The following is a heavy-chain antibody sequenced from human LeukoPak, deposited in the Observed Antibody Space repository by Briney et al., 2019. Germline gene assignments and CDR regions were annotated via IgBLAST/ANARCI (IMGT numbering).Heavy chain of an antibody. J-gene: IGHJ4*02. CDR1: GYSISSGYH. Sequence: SETLSLTCVVSGYSISSGYHWGWIRQPLGEGLEWSGSVYRSGSTYYNPSLKSRVTISVDTSKDQISLKVRSVTAADTAVYYCARENWVFDYWGQGILVTVSS. V-gene: IGHV4-38-2*02. D-gene: IGHD7-27*01. CDR2: VYRSGST. CDR3: ARENWVFDY.